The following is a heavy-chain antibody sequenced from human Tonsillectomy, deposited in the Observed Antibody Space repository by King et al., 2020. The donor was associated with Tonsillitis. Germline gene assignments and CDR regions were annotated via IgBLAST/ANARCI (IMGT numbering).Heavy chain of an antibody. V-gene: IGHV4-59*01. Sequence: QLQESGPGLVKPSETLSLTCTVSGGSISSYYWSWIRQPPGKGLEWIGYIYYSGSTNYNPSLKSRVTISVDTSKNQFSLKLSSVTAADTAVYYCAKLYDILTPFDYWGQGTLVTVSS. J-gene: IGHJ4*02. CDR1: GGSISSYY. D-gene: IGHD3-9*01. CDR2: IYYSGST. CDR3: AKLYDILTPFDY.